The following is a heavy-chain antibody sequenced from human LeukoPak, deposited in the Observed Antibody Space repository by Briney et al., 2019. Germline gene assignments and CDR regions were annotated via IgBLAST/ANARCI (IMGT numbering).Heavy chain of an antibody. CDR3: AGQWLRLGAIDY. CDR1: GFTSISYS. J-gene: IGHJ4*02. CDR2: ISGNGDST. V-gene: IGHV3-23*01. D-gene: IGHD5-12*01. Sequence: GGSLRLSCSVSGFTSISYSMTWVRQAPGKGLEWVSSISGNGDSTYYADSVKGRFTISRDNSKDTLYLQMNSLRVDDTAVYYCAGQWLRLGAIDYWGQGTLVTVSS.